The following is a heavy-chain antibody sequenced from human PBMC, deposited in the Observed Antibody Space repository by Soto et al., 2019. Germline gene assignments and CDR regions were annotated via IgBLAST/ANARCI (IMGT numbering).Heavy chain of an antibody. J-gene: IGHJ6*02. Sequence: QVQLVQSGAEVKKPGSSVKVSCKASGGSLSTYGISWVRQAPGQGLEWMGGIIPVFGTANYAQKFQGRVTITADESTNIVYMDVTSLRSEDTAVYYCARGDATKMVVTTYYAMDVWGQGTTVTVSS. D-gene: IGHD2-21*02. V-gene: IGHV1-69*12. CDR3: ARGDATKMVVTTYYAMDV. CDR1: GGSLSTYG. CDR2: IIPVFGTA.